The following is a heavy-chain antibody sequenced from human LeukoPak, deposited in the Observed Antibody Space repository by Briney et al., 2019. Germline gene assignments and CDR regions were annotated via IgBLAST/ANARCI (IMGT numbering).Heavy chain of an antibody. V-gene: IGHV4-30-2*01. J-gene: IGHJ6*02. D-gene: IGHD5-12*01. CDR2: IYHSGST. Sequence: SETLSLTCAVSGGSISSGGYSWSWIRQPPGKGLEWIGYIYHSGSTYYNPSLKSRVTISVDRSKNQFSLKLSSVTAADTAVYYCARQGVVATIWNYYYGMDVWGQGTTVTVSS. CDR1: GGSISSGGYS. CDR3: ARQGVVATIWNYYYGMDV.